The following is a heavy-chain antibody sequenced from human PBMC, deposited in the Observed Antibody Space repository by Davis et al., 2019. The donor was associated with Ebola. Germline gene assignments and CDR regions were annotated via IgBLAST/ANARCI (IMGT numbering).Heavy chain of an antibody. Sequence: GGPLRPPCAVPGITFSSYAMSWVRQAPGKGLEWVSVISGSGGSTYYADSVKGRFTISRDNSKNTLYLQMNSLRAEDTAVYYCAKDCGHSWGDIVVVAATFNYWGQGTLVTVSS. D-gene: IGHD2-15*01. CDR3: AKDCGHSWGDIVVVAATFNY. CDR1: GITFSSYA. CDR2: ISGSGGST. J-gene: IGHJ4*02. V-gene: IGHV3-23*01.